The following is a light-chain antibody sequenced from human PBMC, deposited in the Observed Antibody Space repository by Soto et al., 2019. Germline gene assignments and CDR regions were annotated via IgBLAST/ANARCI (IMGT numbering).Light chain of an antibody. V-gene: IGKV2-28*01. CDR1: QSLLHSNGYNY. CDR3: MQALQTPPHT. CDR2: LGS. Sequence: DIVMTQSPLSLPVTPGEPASISCRSSQSLLHSNGYNYLDWYLQKPGQSPQLLIYLGSNRASGVPDRFSGSGSGTDFTLKISRVEAEDAGVYYCMQALQTPPHTFGQGTKVDI. J-gene: IGKJ2*01.